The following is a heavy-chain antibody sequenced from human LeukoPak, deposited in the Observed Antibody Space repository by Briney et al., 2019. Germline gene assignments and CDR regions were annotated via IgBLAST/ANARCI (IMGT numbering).Heavy chain of an antibody. CDR2: VYYSGST. D-gene: IGHD3-10*01. J-gene: IGHJ3*02. CDR3: ARSGLWARHYYGSGYDAFDI. CDR1: GGSISSSSYY. Sequence: SETLSLTCTVSGGSISSSSYYRGWIRQPPAKGLEWIGSVYYSGSTYYNPSLKSRVTISVDTSKNQFSLKLSSVTAADTAVYYCARSGLWARHYYGSGYDAFDIWGQGTMVTVSS. V-gene: IGHV4-39*07.